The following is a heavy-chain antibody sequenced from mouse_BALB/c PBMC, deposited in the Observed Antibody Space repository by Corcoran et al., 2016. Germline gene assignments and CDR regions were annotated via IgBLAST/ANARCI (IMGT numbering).Heavy chain of an antibody. CDR1: GYTFTSYV. V-gene: IGHV1S136*01. CDR3: AREVPGGYPFEY. J-gene: IGHJ2*01. Sequence: EVQLQQSGPELVKPGASVKMSCKASGYTFTSYVMHWVKQKPGKGLEWIGYIYPYNDDTKYNEEFKGKATLTSDKSSSTAYMELNSLTSEDSAVYYCAREVPGGYPFEYWGQGTTLTVSS. D-gene: IGHD2-2*01. CDR2: IYPYNDDT.